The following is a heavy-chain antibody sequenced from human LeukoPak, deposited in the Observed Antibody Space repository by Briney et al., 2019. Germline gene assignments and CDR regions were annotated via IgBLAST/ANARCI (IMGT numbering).Heavy chain of an antibody. D-gene: IGHD3-22*01. CDR2: MNPNSGNT. CDR1: GYTFTSYD. V-gene: IGHV1-8*01. J-gene: IGHJ4*02. CDR3: ARGAYYYDSSGPPAGY. Sequence: GASVKVSCKASGYTFTSYDINWVRQATGQGLEWMGWMNPNSGNTGYAQKFQGRVTMTRNTSISTAYMELSSLRSEDTAVNYCARGAYYYDSSGPPAGYWGQGTLVTVSS.